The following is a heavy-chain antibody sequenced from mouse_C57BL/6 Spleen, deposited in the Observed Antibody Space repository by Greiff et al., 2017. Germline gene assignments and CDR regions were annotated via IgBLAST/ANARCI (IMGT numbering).Heavy chain of an antibody. D-gene: IGHD1-1*01. CDR2: SRNKANDYTT. CDR1: GFTFRDFY. Sequence: DVKLVESGGGLVQSGRSLRLSCATSGFTFRDFYMEWVRQAPGKGLEWIAASRNKANDYTTEYSASVKGRFIVSRDTSQSILYLQMNALRAEDTAIYYCARDAGPYDGSVFAYWGQGTLVTVSA. CDR3: ARDAGPYDGSVFAY. J-gene: IGHJ3*01. V-gene: IGHV7-1*01.